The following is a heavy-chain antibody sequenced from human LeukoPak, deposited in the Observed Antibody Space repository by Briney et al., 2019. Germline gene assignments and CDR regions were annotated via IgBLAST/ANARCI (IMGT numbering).Heavy chain of an antibody. D-gene: IGHD3-22*01. Sequence: ASVKVSCKASGYTFTSYAMHWVRQAPGQRLEWMGYINAGNGNTKYSQKFQGRVIITRDTSASTAYMELSSLRSEDTAVYYCARGSTPYDSSGYPDYWGQGTLVTVSS. V-gene: IGHV1-3*01. CDR2: INAGNGNT. J-gene: IGHJ4*02. CDR1: GYTFTSYA. CDR3: ARGSTPYDSSGYPDY.